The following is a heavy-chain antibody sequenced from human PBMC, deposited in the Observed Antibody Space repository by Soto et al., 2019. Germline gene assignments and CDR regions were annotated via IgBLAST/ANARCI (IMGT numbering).Heavy chain of an antibody. V-gene: IGHV3-30-3*01. Sequence: GGSLRLSCAASGFTFGSYAMHWVRQAPGKGLEWVAVISYDGSNKYYADSVKGRFTISRDNSKNTLYLQMNSLRAEDTAVYYCARDQITISTSRSYYYGMDVWGQGTTVTVSS. D-gene: IGHD3-3*01. CDR2: ISYDGSNK. J-gene: IGHJ6*02. CDR3: ARDQITISTSRSYYYGMDV. CDR1: GFTFGSYA.